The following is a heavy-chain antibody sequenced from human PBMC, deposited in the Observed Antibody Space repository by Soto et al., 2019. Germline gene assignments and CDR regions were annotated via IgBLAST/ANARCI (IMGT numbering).Heavy chain of an antibody. CDR3: AAGGVTSVAQFDY. CDR1: GLTFSNYA. D-gene: IGHD3-16*01. V-gene: IGHV3-13*01. Sequence: EVQLVESGGGLVQPGGSLRLSCAASGLTFSNYAMHWVRQPTGKGLEWVSGIGAAGDTYYPGSVKGRFTISRENAKNSLHLQMNSLRAGDTAEYYCAAGGVTSVAQFDYWGQGTLVTVSS. J-gene: IGHJ4*02. CDR2: IGAAGDT.